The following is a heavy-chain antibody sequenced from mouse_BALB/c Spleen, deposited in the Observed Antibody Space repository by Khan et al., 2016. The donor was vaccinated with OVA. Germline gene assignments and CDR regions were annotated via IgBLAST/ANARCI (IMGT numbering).Heavy chain of an antibody. Sequence: QVQLQQSGADLARPGASVNLSCKASGYSFTDHYITWVKQKTGQGLEWIGEIYPGSGDTYYNENFQGKASLTADKSSNTAYMQLSSLTSEDSAVYFCARRDSTSFDFWGQGTTLTVSS. CDR2: IYPGSGDT. CDR1: GYSFTDHY. J-gene: IGHJ2*01. V-gene: IGHV1-77*01. CDR3: ARRDSTSFDF. D-gene: IGHD2-5*01.